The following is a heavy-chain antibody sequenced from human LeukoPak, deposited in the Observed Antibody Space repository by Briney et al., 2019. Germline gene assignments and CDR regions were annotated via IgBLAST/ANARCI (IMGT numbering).Heavy chain of an antibody. CDR3: ARDGYCSSTSCYDAFDI. J-gene: IGHJ3*02. V-gene: IGHV4-59*12. D-gene: IGHD2-2*03. CDR1: GGSISSYY. CDR2: IYYSGST. Sequence: SETLSLTCTVSGGSISSYYWSWIRQPPGKGLEWIGYIYYSGSTNYNPSLKSRLTISVDTSKNQFSLKLSSVTAADTAVYYCARDGYCSSTSCYDAFDIWGQGTMVTVSS.